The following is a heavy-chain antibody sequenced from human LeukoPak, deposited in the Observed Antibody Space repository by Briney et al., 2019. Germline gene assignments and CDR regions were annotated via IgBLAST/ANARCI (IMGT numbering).Heavy chain of an antibody. J-gene: IGHJ4*02. CDR3: AKDPSYYYDSSGYYHRGYFDY. Sequence: PGGSLRLSRTASGFTFGDYAMSWVRQAPGKGLEWVAFIRYDGSNKYYADSVKGRFTISRDNSKNTLYLQMNSLRAEDTAVYYCAKDPSYYYDSSGYYHRGYFDYWGQGTLVTVSS. CDR1: GFTFGDYA. D-gene: IGHD3-22*01. V-gene: IGHV3-30*02. CDR2: IRYDGSNK.